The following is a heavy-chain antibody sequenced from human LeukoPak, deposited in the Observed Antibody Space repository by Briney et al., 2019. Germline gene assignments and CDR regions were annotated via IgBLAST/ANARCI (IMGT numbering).Heavy chain of an antibody. Sequence: GGSLRLSCAASGFTFSSYGMHWVRQAPGKGLEWVAFIRYDGSNKYYADSVKGRFTISRDNSKNTLYLQMNSLRAEDTAAYYCAKVFPGLVDYFDYWGQGTLVTVSS. CDR2: IRYDGSNK. CDR1: GFTFSSYG. J-gene: IGHJ4*02. D-gene: IGHD3/OR15-3a*01. CDR3: AKVFPGLVDYFDY. V-gene: IGHV3-30*02.